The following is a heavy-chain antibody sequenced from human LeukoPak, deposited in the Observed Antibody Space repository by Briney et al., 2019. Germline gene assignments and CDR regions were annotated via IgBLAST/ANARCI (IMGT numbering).Heavy chain of an antibody. CDR1: GFAFSSQD. D-gene: IGHD6-19*01. CDR2: ISDSGDRT. V-gene: IGHV3-23*01. J-gene: IGHJ4*02. CDR3: AKDARRSSGWYFFDH. Sequence: PGGSLRLSCAASGFAFSSQDMGWVRQAPGKGLEWVSAISDSGDRTYHVDSVKGRFTISRDNSKNTLYLQMNSLRADDTAVYYCAKDARRSSGWYFFDHWGQGTLVTVSS.